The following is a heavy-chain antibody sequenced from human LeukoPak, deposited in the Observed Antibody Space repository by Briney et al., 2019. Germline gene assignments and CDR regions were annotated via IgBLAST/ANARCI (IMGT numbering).Heavy chain of an antibody. CDR2: ISSSGGTV. CDR1: GFTFSSYE. J-gene: IGHJ4*02. V-gene: IGHV3-48*03. CDR3: AGDLPH. Sequence: PGGTLRLSCAPSGFTFSSYEMSWVRQAPGKGLEWVSYISSSGGTVKYADSVKGRFTISRDNAKNSLYLQMNSLRAEDTAVYYCAGDLPHWGQGTLVTVSS.